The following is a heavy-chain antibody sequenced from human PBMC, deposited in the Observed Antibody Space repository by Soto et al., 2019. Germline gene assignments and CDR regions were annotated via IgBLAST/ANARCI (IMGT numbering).Heavy chain of an antibody. Sequence: QVELVESGGGVVQPGTSLRLSCAASGFTFSAYSINWCRQSPGKGLEWVAVVSGDGRTTYYADSVKGRLAISRDNSMNTVYLQVNSLSPDDTAVYYCAREIRGAIGPLDYWGQGTLVTVSS. CDR3: AREIRGAIGPLDY. CDR2: VSGDGRTT. CDR1: GFTFSAYS. J-gene: IGHJ4*02. V-gene: IGHV3-30*09.